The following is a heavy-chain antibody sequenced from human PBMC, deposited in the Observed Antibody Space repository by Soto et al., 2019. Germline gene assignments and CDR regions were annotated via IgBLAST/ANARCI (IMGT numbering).Heavy chain of an antibody. D-gene: IGHD2-2*02. Sequence: KPSETLSLTCAVYGGSFSGYYWSWIRQPPGKGLEWIGEINHSGSTNYNPSLKSRVTISVDTSKNQFSLKLSSVTAADTAVYYCARGWSLGYCSSTSCYKGVNWYYGMDVWGQGTTVTVSS. CDR2: INHSGST. J-gene: IGHJ6*02. CDR3: ARGWSLGYCSSTSCYKGVNWYYGMDV. V-gene: IGHV4-34*01. CDR1: GGSFSGYY.